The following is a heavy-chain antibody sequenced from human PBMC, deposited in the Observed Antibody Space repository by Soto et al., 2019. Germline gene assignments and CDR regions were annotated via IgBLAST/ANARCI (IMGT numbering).Heavy chain of an antibody. V-gene: IGHV3-49*03. CDR3: TRDQDITIFGVVIPSPGP. J-gene: IGHJ5*02. CDR2: IRSKAYGGTT. D-gene: IGHD3-3*01. Sequence: PGRSLRLSCTASGFTFGEYAMTWFRQAQGKGLEWVGFIRSKAYGGTTEYAASVKGRFTISRDDSKSIAYLQMNSLKTEDTAVYYCTRDQDITIFGVVIPSPGPWGQGTLVTVSS. CDR1: GFTFGEYA.